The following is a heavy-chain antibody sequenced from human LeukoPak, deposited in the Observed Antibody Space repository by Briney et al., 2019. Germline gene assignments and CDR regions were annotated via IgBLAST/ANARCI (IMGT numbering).Heavy chain of an antibody. Sequence: SSVKVSCKASGGTFSSYAISWVRQAPRQGLEWMGGIIPIFGTANYAQKFQGRVTITADESTSTAYMELSSLRSEDTAVYYCARVEGNYAAPFDYWGQGTLVTVSS. CDR2: IIPIFGTA. D-gene: IGHD1-7*01. V-gene: IGHV1-69*01. CDR3: ARVEGNYAAPFDY. J-gene: IGHJ4*02. CDR1: GGTFSSYA.